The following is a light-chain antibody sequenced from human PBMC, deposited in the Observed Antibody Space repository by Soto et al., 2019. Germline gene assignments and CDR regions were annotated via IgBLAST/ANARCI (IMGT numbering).Light chain of an antibody. J-gene: IGLJ2*01. CDR1: SSDIGGFNH. V-gene: IGLV2-14*03. Sequence: QSALTQPASVSGSPGQSVTISCTGTSSDIGGFNHVSWYQSHPGKAPKLIISDVTNRPSGISDRFSGSKSGNTASLTISGLQAEDGADYHCSSFSKSSTLVVFGGGTKLTVL. CDR2: DVT. CDR3: SSFSKSSTLVV.